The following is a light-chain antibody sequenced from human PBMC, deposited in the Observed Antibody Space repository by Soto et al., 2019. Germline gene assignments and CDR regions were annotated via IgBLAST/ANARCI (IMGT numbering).Light chain of an antibody. CDR2: AAS. CDR1: QRVSSSS. V-gene: IGKV3-20*01. Sequence: EIVLTQSPGSLSLSPGERATLSCRASQRVSSSSLAWHQQKPGQAPRLLIYAASSRASGIPDRFSGSGSGTDFTLTISSVEPEDFAVYYCQQYGSPPPFTFGQGTTLEIK. J-gene: IGKJ2*01. CDR3: QQYGSPPPFT.